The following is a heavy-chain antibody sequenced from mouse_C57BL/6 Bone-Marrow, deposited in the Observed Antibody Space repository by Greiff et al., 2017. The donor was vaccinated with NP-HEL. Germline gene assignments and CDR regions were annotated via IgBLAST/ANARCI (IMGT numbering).Heavy chain of an antibody. CDR2: IWSGGST. V-gene: IGHV2-2*01. D-gene: IGHD2-4*01. CDR1: GFSLTSYG. J-gene: IGHJ4*01. Sequence: VKVVESGPGLVQPSQSLSITCTVSGFSLTSYGVHWVRQSPGKGLEWLGVIWSGGSTDYNSAFISRLSISKDNSKSQVFFKMNSLQADDTAIYYCARRDYDGYYYAMDYWGQGTSVTGSS. CDR3: ARRDYDGYYYAMDY.